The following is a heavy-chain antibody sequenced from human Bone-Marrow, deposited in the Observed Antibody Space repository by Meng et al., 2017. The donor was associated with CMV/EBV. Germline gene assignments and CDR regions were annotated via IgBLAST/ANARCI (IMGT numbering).Heavy chain of an antibody. CDR1: GGSISRSSYY. CDR2: IHYSGST. Sequence: GSLRLSCTVSGGSISRSSYYWGWIRQPPGKGLEWIGSIHYSGSTYYNPSLKSRVTISVDTSKNHFPLRLSSVTAAETAVYYCARGETRYYFDYWGQGTLVTVSS. V-gene: IGHV4-39*02. CDR3: ARGETRYYFDY. J-gene: IGHJ4*02.